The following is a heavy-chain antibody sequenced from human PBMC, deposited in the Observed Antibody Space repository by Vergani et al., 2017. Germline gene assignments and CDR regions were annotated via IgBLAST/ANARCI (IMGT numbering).Heavy chain of an antibody. J-gene: IGHJ4*02. V-gene: IGHV3-23*01. Sequence: EVQLLESGGGLVQPGGSLRLSCAASGFTFSSYAMSWVRQAPGKGLEWVSAISGSGGSTYYADSVKGRFTISRDNSKNTLYLQMNSLRAEDTAVYYCARDGWLGFYYFDYWGQGTLVTVSS. CDR2: ISGSGGST. CDR3: ARDGWLGFYYFDY. CDR1: GFTFSSYA. D-gene: IGHD6-19*01.